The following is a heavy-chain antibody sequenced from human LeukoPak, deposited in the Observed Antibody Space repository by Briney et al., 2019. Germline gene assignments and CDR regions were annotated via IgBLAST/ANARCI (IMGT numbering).Heavy chain of an antibody. Sequence: SQTLSLTCTVSGGSISSGGYYWSWIRQPPGKGLEWIGEINHSGSTNYNPSLKSRVTISVDTSKNQFSLKLSSVTAADTAVYYCARGVPYCSGGSCFPNWFDPWGQGTLVTVSS. D-gene: IGHD2-15*01. V-gene: IGHV4-30-2*01. CDR1: GGSISSGGYY. CDR2: INHSGST. CDR3: ARGVPYCSGGSCFPNWFDP. J-gene: IGHJ5*02.